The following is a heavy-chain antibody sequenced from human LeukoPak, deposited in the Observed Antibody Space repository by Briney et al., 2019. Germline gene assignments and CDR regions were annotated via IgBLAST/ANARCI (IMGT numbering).Heavy chain of an antibody. CDR1: GGSFSGYY. CDR2: INHSGST. Sequence: SETLSLTCAVYGGSFSGYYWSWIRQPPGKGLEWIGEINHSGSTNYNPSLKSRVTISVDTSKNQFSLKLSSVTAADTAVYYCARGEISGSYSWYFDLWGRGTLVTVSS. J-gene: IGHJ2*01. CDR3: ARGEISGSYSWYFDL. D-gene: IGHD1-26*01. V-gene: IGHV4-34*01.